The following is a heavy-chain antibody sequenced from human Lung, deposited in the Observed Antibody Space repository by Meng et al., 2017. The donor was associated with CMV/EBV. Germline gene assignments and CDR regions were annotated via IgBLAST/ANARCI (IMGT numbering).Heavy chain of an antibody. CDR1: GGTFSSYT. V-gene: IGHV1-69*04. D-gene: IGHD3-22*01. Sequence: SXXVSXKASGGTFSSYTISWVRQAPGQGLEWMGRIIPILGIANYAQKFQGRVTITVDKSTSTAYMELSSLRSEDTAVYYCARDSSGDSSPGDYYYYGMDVWGQGNXVNVSS. CDR3: ARDSSGDSSPGDYYYYGMDV. J-gene: IGHJ6*02. CDR2: IIPILGIA.